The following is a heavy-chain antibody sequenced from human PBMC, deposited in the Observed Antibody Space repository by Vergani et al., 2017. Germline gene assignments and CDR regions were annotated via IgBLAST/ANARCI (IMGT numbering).Heavy chain of an antibody. V-gene: IGHV3-30*01. CDR3: AIDQERGYYDSSVYFDAFDI. CDR1: GFTFSSYA. D-gene: IGHD3-22*01. Sequence: QVQLVESGGGVVQPGRSLRLSCAASGFTFSSYAMHWVRQAPGKGLEWVAVISYDGRNKYYAESVKGRFTISRDNSKNTLYLQMNSLRAEDTAVYYCAIDQERGYYDSSVYFDAFDIWGQGTMVTVSS. J-gene: IGHJ3*02. CDR2: ISYDGRNK.